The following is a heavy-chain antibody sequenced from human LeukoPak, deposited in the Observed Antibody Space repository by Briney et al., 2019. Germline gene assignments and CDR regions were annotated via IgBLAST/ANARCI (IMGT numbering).Heavy chain of an antibody. V-gene: IGHV1-8*01. CDR2: MDPYSGTT. Sequence: ASVKVSCKASGHTFTSSNINWVRQATGQGLEWMVWMDPYSGTTGYAQRFQGRITVTRDTSISTAYMELSSLRSEDTAVYFCARGPGATLTTNAFDIWGQGTMVTVSS. D-gene: IGHD4-17*01. J-gene: IGHJ3*02. CDR3: ARGPGATLTTNAFDI. CDR1: GHTFTSSN.